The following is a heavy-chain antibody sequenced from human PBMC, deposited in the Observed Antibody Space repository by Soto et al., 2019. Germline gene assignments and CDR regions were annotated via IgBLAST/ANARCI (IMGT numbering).Heavy chain of an antibody. CDR3: ARETRYCSGGSCPPSYYYYYYMDV. D-gene: IGHD2-15*01. V-gene: IGHV4-34*01. CDR1: GGSFSGYY. J-gene: IGHJ6*03. Sequence: PSETLSLTCAVYGGSFSGYYWSWIRQPPGKGLEWIGEINHSGSTNYNPSLKSRVTISVDTSKNQFSLKLSSVTAADTAVYYCARETRYCSGGSCPPSYYYYYYMDVWGKGTTVTVSS. CDR2: INHSGST.